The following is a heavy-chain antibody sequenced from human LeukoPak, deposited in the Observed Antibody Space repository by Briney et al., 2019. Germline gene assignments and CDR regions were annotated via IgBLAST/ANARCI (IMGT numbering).Heavy chain of an antibody. CDR1: GFTFSDYY. CDR2: ISSSSSYI. D-gene: IGHD3-10*01. V-gene: IGHV3-11*06. CDR3: ARDRAVRGVDFDY. Sequence: PGGSLRLSCAASGFTFSDYYMSWIRQAPGKGLEWVSSISSSSSYIYYADSVKGRFTISRDNAKNSLYLQMNSLRAEDTAVYYCARDRAVRGVDFDYWGQGTLVTVSS. J-gene: IGHJ4*02.